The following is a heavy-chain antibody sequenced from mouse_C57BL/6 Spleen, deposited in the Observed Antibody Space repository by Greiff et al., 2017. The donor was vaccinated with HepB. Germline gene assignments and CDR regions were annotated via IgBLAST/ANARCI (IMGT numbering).Heavy chain of an antibody. CDR3: ARIDDNYRYFNF. CDR2: ISSGGSYT. V-gene: IGHV5-6*01. Sequence: EVKLMESGGDLVKPGGSLKLSCAASGFTFSSYGMSWVRQTPDKRLEWVATISSGGSYTYYPDSVKGRFTISRDNAKNTLYLQMSSLKSEDTAMYYCARIDDNYRYFNFWVTGTTVTVSS. J-gene: IGHJ1*03. CDR1: GFTFSSYG.